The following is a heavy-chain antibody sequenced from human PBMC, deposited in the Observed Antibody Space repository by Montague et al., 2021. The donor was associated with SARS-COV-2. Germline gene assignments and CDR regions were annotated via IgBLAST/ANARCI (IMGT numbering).Heavy chain of an antibody. V-gene: IGHV4-34*01. D-gene: IGHD2-2*01. CDR2: INHSGST. J-gene: IGHJ6*02. CDR3: ANFRRTQLLFGTLYHGMDV. Sequence: SETLSLTCAVYGGSFSGYYWSWIRQPPGKGLEWIGEINHSGSTNYNPSLKSRVTISVDTSKNHFTLRLSSVTAADTAVYYCANFRRTQLLFGTLYHGMDVWGQGTTVTVSS. CDR1: GGSFSGYY.